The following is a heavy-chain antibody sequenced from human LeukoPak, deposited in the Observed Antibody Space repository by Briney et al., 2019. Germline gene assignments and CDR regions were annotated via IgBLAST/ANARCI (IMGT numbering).Heavy chain of an antibody. V-gene: IGHV3-23*01. J-gene: IGHJ4*02. D-gene: IGHD6-19*01. Sequence: GSLSLSCAASGFTFSSYAMSWVRQAPGKGLEWVSAISGSGGSTYYADSVKGRFTISRDNSKNTLYLQMNSLRAEDTAVYYCAKDLQWLVRGDYWGQGTLVTVSS. CDR2: ISGSGGST. CDR3: AKDLQWLVRGDY. CDR1: GFTFSSYA.